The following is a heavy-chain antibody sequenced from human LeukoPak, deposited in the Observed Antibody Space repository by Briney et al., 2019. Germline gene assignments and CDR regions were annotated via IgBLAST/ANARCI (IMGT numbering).Heavy chain of an antibody. J-gene: IGHJ4*02. CDR2: TYYRSKWY. CDR3: ARAGFIAAAALDY. CDR1: GDSVSSNSAA. V-gene: IGHV6-1*01. D-gene: IGHD6-13*01. Sequence: SQTLSLTCAISGDSVSSNSAAWNWIRQSPSRGLEWLGRTYYRSKWYDYAVSVKSRITINPDTSKNQFSLQLNSVTPEDTAVYYCARAGFIAAAALDYWGQGTLVTVSS.